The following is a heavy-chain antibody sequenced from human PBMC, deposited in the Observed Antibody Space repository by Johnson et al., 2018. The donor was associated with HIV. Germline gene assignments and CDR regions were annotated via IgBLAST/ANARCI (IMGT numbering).Heavy chain of an antibody. CDR3: ARGPVMVRGVTDAFDI. J-gene: IGHJ3*02. D-gene: IGHD3-10*01. Sequence: QVQLVESGGGVVQPGRSLRLSCAASGFTFSSYGMHWVRQAPGKGLEWVAVISYDGSNKYYADSVKGRFTISRDNSKNTLYLQMNSLRAEDTAVYYCARGPVMVRGVTDAFDIWGQGTMVTVSS. V-gene: IGHV3-30*03. CDR1: GFTFSSYG. CDR2: ISYDGSNK.